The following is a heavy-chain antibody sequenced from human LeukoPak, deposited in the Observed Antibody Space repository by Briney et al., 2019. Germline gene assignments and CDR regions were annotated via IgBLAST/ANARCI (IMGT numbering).Heavy chain of an antibody. CDR2: INPSGGST. J-gene: IGHJ4*02. CDR1: GYTFTGYY. D-gene: IGHD1-26*01. Sequence: ASVKVSCKASGYTFTGYYMHWVRQAPGQGLEWMGIINPSGGSTSYAQKFQGRVTMTRDTSTSTVYMELSSLRSEDTAVYYCAREGGATRFDYWGQGTLVTVSS. CDR3: AREGGATRFDY. V-gene: IGHV1-46*01.